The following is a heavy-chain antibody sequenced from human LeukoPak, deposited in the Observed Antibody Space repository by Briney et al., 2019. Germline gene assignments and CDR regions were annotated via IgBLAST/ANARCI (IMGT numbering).Heavy chain of an antibody. CDR1: GFTFSSYA. J-gene: IGHJ4*02. V-gene: IGHV3-23*01. CDR2: ISGGGDIT. Sequence: GGSLRLSCAASGFTFSSYAMSWVRQAPGKGLEWVSAISGGGDITYYADSVKGRFTISRDNSKDTLFLQMHSLRPGDTAVYYCVREDTPATANYWGQGTLVTISS. CDR3: VREDTPATANY. D-gene: IGHD2-21*02.